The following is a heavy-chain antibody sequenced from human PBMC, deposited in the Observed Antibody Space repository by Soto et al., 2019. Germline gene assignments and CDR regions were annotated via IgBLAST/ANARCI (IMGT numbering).Heavy chain of an antibody. J-gene: IGHJ6*02. CDR3: AKDPYYDFWGPYYYYCYGMDV. V-gene: IGHV3-30*18. CDR1: GFTFSSYG. D-gene: IGHD3-3*01. CDR2: ISYDGSNK. Sequence: QVQLVESGGGVVQPGRSLRLSCAASGFTFSSYGMHWVRQAPGKGLEWVAVISYDGSNKYYADSVKGRFTISRDNSKNTLYLQMNSLRAEDTAVYYCAKDPYYDFWGPYYYYCYGMDVWGQGTTVTVSS.